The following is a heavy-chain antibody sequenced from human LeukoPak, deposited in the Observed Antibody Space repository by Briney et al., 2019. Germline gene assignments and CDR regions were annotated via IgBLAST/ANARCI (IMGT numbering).Heavy chain of an antibody. CDR3: ASGSSLRAFDI. CDR2: IYHSGST. V-gene: IGHV4-30-2*01. D-gene: IGHD3-10*01. Sequence: PSQTLSLTCAVSGGSISSGGYSWSWIRQPPGKGLEWIGYIYHSGSTYYNPSLKSRVTISVDRSKNQFSLKLSSVTAADMAVYYCASGSSLRAFDIWGQGTMVTVSS. J-gene: IGHJ3*02. CDR1: GGSISSGGYS.